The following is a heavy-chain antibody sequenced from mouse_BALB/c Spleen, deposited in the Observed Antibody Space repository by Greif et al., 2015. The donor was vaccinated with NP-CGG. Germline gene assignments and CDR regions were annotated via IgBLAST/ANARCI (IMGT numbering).Heavy chain of an antibody. CDR2: IWGDGST. V-gene: IGHV2-6-7*01. CDR1: GFSLTGYG. Sequence: VQRVESGPGLVAPSQSLSITCTASGFSLTGYGVNWVRQPPGKGLEWLGMIWGDGSTDYNSALKSRLSISKDNSKSQVFLKMNSLQTDDTARYYCARGYGNFDYWGQGTTLTVSS. J-gene: IGHJ2*01. D-gene: IGHD2-10*02. CDR3: ARGYGNFDY.